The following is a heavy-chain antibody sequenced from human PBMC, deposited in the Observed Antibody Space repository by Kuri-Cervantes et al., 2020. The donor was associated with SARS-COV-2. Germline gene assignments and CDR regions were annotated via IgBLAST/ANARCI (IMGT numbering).Heavy chain of an antibody. D-gene: IGHD3-3*01. V-gene: IGHV1-18*01. CDR1: GYTFTSYA. Sequence: ASVKVSCKASGYTFTSYAMHWVRQAPGQRLEWMGWISAYNGNTNYAQKLQGRVTMTTDTSTSTAYMELRSLRSDDTAVYYCARDGYDFWSGSFFDIWGQGTMVTVSS. CDR2: ISAYNGNT. CDR3: ARDGYDFWSGSFFDI. J-gene: IGHJ3*02.